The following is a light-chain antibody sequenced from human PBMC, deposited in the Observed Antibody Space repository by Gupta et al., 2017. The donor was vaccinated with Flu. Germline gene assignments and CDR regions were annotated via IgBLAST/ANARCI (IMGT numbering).Light chain of an antibody. J-gene: IGKJ3*01. Sequence: DVQMTQSPSYLSASVGDRVTITCRASQGISSYLAWYQQRPGEVPKLLIYGASTLQSGVSPRFSGSGSGTDFTLTISSLQPEDFATYHCQKYKSAPFTFGPGTTVDI. CDR1: QGISSY. CDR2: GAS. V-gene: IGKV1-27*01. CDR3: QKYKSAPFT.